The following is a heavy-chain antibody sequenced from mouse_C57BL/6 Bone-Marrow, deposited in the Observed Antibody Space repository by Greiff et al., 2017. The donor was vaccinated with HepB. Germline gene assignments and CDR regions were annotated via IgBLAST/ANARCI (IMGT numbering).Heavy chain of an antibody. CDR3: ARRGITTVVAPGYFDV. J-gene: IGHJ1*03. D-gene: IGHD1-1*01. Sequence: EVQVVESGGGLVQPGGSLKLSCAASGFTFSDYGMAWVRQAPRKGPEWVAFISNLAYSIYYADTVTGRFTISRENAKNTLYLEMSSLRSEDTAMYYCARRGITTVVAPGYFDVWGTGTTVTVSS. CDR2: ISNLAYSI. V-gene: IGHV5-15*01. CDR1: GFTFSDYG.